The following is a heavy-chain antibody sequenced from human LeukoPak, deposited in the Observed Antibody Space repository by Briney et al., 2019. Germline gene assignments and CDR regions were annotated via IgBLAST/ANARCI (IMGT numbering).Heavy chain of an antibody. CDR2: ISYDGSNK. CDR1: GFTFSSYG. Sequence: PGGSLRLSCAASGFTFSSYGMHWVRQAPGKGLEWVAVISYDGSNKYYADSVKGRFTISRDNSKNTLYLQMNSLRAEDTAVYYCAKGTGGVIIPNFDYWGQGTLVTVSS. D-gene: IGHD3-10*01. J-gene: IGHJ4*02. CDR3: AKGTGGVIIPNFDY. V-gene: IGHV3-30*18.